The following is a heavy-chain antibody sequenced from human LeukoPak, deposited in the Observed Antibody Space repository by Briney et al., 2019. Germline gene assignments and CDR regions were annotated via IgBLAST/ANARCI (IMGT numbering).Heavy chain of an antibody. CDR2: IYYSGST. CDR1: GGSISSSSYY. Sequence: QPSETLSLTCTVSGGSISSSSYYWGWIRQPPGKGLEWIGSIYYSGSTYYNPSLKSRVTISVDTSKNQFSLKLSSVTAADTAVYYCATGTYYYDSSGYYYPPNWFDPWGQGTLVTVSS. CDR3: ATGTYYYDSSGYYYPPNWFDP. J-gene: IGHJ5*02. D-gene: IGHD3-22*01. V-gene: IGHV4-39*07.